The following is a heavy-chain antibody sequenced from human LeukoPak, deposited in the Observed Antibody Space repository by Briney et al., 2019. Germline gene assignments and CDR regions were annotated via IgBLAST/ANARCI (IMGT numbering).Heavy chain of an antibody. CDR3: ARQPAVISFGGVIVAYYFDY. J-gene: IGHJ4*02. Sequence: PSETLSLTCTVSGGSISSSSYSWGWMRQPPGKGLEWIGSIYYSGSTYYNPSLKSRVTISVDTSKNQFSLKLSSVTAADTAMFYCARQPAVISFGGVIVAYYFDYWGQGTLVTVSS. CDR1: GGSISSSSYS. CDR2: IYYSGST. V-gene: IGHV4-39*01. D-gene: IGHD3-16*02.